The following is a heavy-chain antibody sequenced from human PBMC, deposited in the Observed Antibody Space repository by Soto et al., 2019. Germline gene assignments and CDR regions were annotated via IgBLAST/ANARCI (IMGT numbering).Heavy chain of an antibody. CDR3: ARDSDYGDYLDY. CDR2: IYYSGST. Sequence: SETLSLTCTVSGGSISSDYWSWIRQPPGKGLEWIGYIYYSGSTNYNPSLKSRVTISVDTSKNQFSLKLSSVTAADTAVYYCARDSDYGDYLDYWGQGTLVTVSS. D-gene: IGHD4-17*01. V-gene: IGHV4-59*01. J-gene: IGHJ4*02. CDR1: GGSISSDY.